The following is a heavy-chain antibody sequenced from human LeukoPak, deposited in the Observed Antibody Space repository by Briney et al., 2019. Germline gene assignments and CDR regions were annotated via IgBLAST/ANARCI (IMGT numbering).Heavy chain of an antibody. Sequence: SETLSLTCTVSGGYTGSHYWSWIRQSAGKGLEWIGRISPSGTTHYNPSLGSRVTMSADTSNNYFSLRLSSVTAADTAVYYCARDFYASGFYFWFDPWGQGILVTVSS. CDR2: ISPSGTT. CDR1: GGYTGSHY. CDR3: ARDFYASGFYFWFDP. D-gene: IGHD2/OR15-2a*01. J-gene: IGHJ5*02. V-gene: IGHV4-4*07.